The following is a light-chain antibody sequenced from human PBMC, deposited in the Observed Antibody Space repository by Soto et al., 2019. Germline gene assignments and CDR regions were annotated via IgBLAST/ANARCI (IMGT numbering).Light chain of an antibody. J-gene: IGKJ1*01. CDR1: QSISGK. Sequence: MTQSPSSLSASTRDRVTITFRASQSISGKLSWYQQIPGKAPKLLIYAASRLQSGVPSRFSASGSGTEFTLTISSLHPDDFASYYCQQSYSRVAFGQRTKVDVK. CDR3: QQSYSRVA. V-gene: IGKV1-39*01. CDR2: AAS.